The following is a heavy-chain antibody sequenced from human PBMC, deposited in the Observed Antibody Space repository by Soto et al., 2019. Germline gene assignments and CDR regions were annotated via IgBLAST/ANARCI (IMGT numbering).Heavy chain of an antibody. V-gene: IGHV1-69*13. CDR3: ATPPDDREVTDFDAFDI. D-gene: IGHD1-20*01. J-gene: IGHJ3*02. CDR2: IIPIFGTA. Sequence: GASVKVSCKASGGTFSSYAISWVRQAPGQGLEWMGGIIPIFGTANYAQKFQGRVTITADESTSTAYMELSSLRSEDTAVYYCATPPDDREVTDFDAFDIWGQGTMVTVSS. CDR1: GGTFSSYA.